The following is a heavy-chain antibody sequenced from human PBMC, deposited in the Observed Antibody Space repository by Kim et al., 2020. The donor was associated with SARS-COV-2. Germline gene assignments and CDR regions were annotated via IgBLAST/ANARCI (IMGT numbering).Heavy chain of an antibody. CDR1: GGSISSSSYY. CDR3: ARCRMVYAPSVLDY. Sequence: SETLSLTCTVSGGSISSSSYYWGWIRQPPGKGREWVGSIYYSGSTYYNPSLKIRVTISVDTYKNQCSLTLSSVTAADMALYYCARCRMVYAPSVLDYWGQGTLVTASS. J-gene: IGHJ4*02. V-gene: IGHV4-39*01. CDR2: IYYSGST. D-gene: IGHD2-8*01.